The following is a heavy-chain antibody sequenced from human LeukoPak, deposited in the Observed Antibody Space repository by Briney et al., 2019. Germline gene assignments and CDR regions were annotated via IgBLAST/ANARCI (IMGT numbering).Heavy chain of an antibody. D-gene: IGHD3-16*01. V-gene: IGHV4-39*07. CDR3: GRQLMIRGGHDSQPYSWVDP. CDR1: GGSISSSSYY. J-gene: IGHJ5*02. Sequence: SETLSLTCTVSGGSISSSSYYWGWIRQPPGKGLEWIGSIYYSGSTYYNPSLKSRVTISVDTSKNQFSLKLSSVTAADAAVYYCGRQLMIRGGHDSQPYSWVDPWGQGTLVIVSS. CDR2: IYYSGST.